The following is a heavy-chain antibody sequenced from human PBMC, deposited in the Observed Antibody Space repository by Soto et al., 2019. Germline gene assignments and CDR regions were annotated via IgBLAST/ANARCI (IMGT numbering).Heavy chain of an antibody. Sequence: EVQLVESGGGLVKPGGSLRLSCAASGLTFSNDWMNWVRQAPGKGLEWVGGINSQTDGGTTDYGGPVKGRFTIRSDDSENTHDLDMNSPKTEDTAVYYCTADREETQTITISYRGQGSLVTVSS. CDR2: INSQTDGGTT. CDR3: TADREETQTITISY. J-gene: IGHJ4*02. CDR1: GLTFSNDW. D-gene: IGHD3-3*01. V-gene: IGHV3-15*07.